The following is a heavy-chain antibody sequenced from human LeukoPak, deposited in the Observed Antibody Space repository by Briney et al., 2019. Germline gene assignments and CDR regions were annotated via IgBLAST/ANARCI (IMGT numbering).Heavy chain of an antibody. J-gene: IGHJ4*02. D-gene: IGHD3-3*01. CDR1: GYSFTSYW. CDR2: IYPGDSDT. V-gene: IGHV5-51*01. CDR3: ATTTLYDFLRGYYPYYFDY. Sequence: GESLKISCKGSGYSFTSYWIGWVRQMPGKGLEWMGIIYPGDSDTRYSPSFQGQVTISADKSISTAYLQWSSLKASDTAMYYCATTTLYDFLRGYYPYYFDYWGQGTLVTVSS.